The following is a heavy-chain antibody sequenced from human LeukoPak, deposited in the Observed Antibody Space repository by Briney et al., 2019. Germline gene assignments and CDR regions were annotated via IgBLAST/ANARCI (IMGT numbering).Heavy chain of an antibody. V-gene: IGHV3-48*01. CDR1: GHSFSSYS. D-gene: IGHD6-6*01. J-gene: IGHJ4*02. CDR2: ISGSSSTI. Sequence: PGGSQTLYCATSGHSFSSYSMIWARHATGKGLVWVSFISGSSSTIDYADSVKGRFTISRDNGKNSLFLHMNSLRAEDTAVYYCARKNTTSSEDYWGQGTLVTVSS. CDR3: ARKNTTSSEDY.